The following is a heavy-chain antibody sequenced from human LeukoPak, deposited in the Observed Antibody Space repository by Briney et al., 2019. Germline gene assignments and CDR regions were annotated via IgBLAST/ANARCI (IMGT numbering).Heavy chain of an antibody. CDR2: INSDGSTT. CDR1: GFTFSSYW. V-gene: IGHV3-74*01. Sequence: GGSLGLSCAASGFTFSSYWMRWVRQAPGKGLVWVSRINSDGSTTNYADSVKGRFTISRDNAKNTLYLQLNSLRAEDTAVYYCARDYCSGGSCYFEFWGQGTLVTVSS. CDR3: ARDYCSGGSCYFEF. J-gene: IGHJ4*02. D-gene: IGHD2-15*01.